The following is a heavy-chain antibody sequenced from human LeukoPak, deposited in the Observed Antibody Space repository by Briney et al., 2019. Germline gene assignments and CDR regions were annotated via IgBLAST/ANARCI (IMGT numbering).Heavy chain of an antibody. CDR1: GGTFSSYA. Sequence: SVKVPCKASGGTFSSYAISWVRQAPGQGLEWMGGIIPIFGTANYAQKFQGRVTITADESTSTAYMELSSLRSEDTAVYYCARVPSRNYYYGMDVWGQGTTVTVSS. V-gene: IGHV1-69*13. D-gene: IGHD6-6*01. J-gene: IGHJ6*02. CDR2: IIPIFGTA. CDR3: ARVPSRNYYYGMDV.